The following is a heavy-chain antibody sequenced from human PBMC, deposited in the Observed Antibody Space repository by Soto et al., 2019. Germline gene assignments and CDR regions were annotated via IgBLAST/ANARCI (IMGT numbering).Heavy chain of an antibody. CDR2: IIPIFGTA. J-gene: IGHJ2*01. Sequence: SVKVSCKASGGTFSSYAISWVRQAPGQGLEWMGGIIPIFGTANYAQKFQGRVTITADESTSTAYMELSSLRSEDTAVYYCARGHFELVVVPWYFEFWGRGTLVTLAS. D-gene: IGHD3-22*01. V-gene: IGHV1-69*13. CDR1: GGTFSSYA. CDR3: ARGHFELVVVPWYFEF.